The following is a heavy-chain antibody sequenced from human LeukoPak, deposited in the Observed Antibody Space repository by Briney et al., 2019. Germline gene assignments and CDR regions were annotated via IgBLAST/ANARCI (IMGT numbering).Heavy chain of an antibody. CDR3: ARSKGSIFGVVIQDH. V-gene: IGHV5-51*01. CDR2: IYPGDSDT. Sequence: GESLKISCKGSGYSFTSYWIGWVRQMPGKGLEWMGIIYPGDSDTRYSPSFQGQVTISADKSISTAYLQWSSLKASDTAMYYCARSKGSIFGVVIQDHWGQGTLVTVSS. J-gene: IGHJ4*02. D-gene: IGHD3-3*01. CDR1: GYSFTSYW.